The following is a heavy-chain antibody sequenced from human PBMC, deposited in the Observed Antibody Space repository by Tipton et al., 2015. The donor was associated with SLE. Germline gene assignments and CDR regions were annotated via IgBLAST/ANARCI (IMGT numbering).Heavy chain of an antibody. CDR1: SYSITSGYY. CDR3: ASPAVAGFDY. CDR2: IYYSGST. V-gene: IGHV4-38-2*01. J-gene: IGHJ4*02. Sequence: GLVKPSETVSLTCGVSSYSITSGYYWGWIRQAPGKGLEWIGSIYYSGSTYYNPSLKSRVTISVDTSKNQFSLKLSSVTAADTAVYYCASPAVAGFDYWGQGTLVTVSS. D-gene: IGHD6-19*01.